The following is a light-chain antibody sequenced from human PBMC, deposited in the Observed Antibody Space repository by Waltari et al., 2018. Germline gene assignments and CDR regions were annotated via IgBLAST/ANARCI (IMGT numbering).Light chain of an antibody. CDR1: SGINVVSYR. V-gene: IGLV5-45*02. CDR2: YKSVSDK. J-gene: IGLJ2*01. Sequence: QAVLPQPSSLSASPGASASLTCTFLSGINVVSYRIYWYQQKPGSPPQCLRRYKSVSDKHLESRVPSRYSGSKDASANAGILLISGLQYEDEADYYCMIWHNNAVVFGGGTTLTVL. CDR3: MIWHNNAVV.